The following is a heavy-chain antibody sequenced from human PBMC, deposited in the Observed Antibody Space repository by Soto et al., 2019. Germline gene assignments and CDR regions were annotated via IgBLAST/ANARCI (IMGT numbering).Heavy chain of an antibody. CDR3: ARDFNAPKDAWAFDY. D-gene: IGHD3-16*01. CDR2: MSNSGTT. V-gene: IGHV4-4*02. CDR1: GASIISSDW. Sequence: QVQLQESGPGLVMPSGTLSLTCAASGASIISSDWWNGVRQPPGKGLEWIGEMSNSGTTIYTPSLNGRVAISVDVSKNRFSLTLTSVTAADTAVYYCARDFNAPKDAWAFDYWGRGTLVTVSS. J-gene: IGHJ4*02.